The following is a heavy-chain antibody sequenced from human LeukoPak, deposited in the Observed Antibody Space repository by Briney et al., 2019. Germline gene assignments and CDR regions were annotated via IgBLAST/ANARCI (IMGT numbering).Heavy chain of an antibody. J-gene: IGHJ4*02. D-gene: IGHD4-17*01. V-gene: IGHV1-2*02. CDR1: GYTFTGYY. Sequence: ASVKVSCKASGYTFTGYYMHWVRQAPGQGLEWMGWINPNSGGTDYAQKFQGRVTMTRDTSISTAYMELSRLRSDDTAVYYCRTDRYGDYGDYIDYWGQGTLVTVSS. CDR2: INPNSGGT. CDR3: RTDRYGDYGDYIDY.